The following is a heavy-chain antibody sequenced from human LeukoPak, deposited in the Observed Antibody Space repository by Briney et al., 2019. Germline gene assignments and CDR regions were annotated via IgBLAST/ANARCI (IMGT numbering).Heavy chain of an antibody. D-gene: IGHD3-10*01. J-gene: IGHJ6*02. V-gene: IGHV3-7*04. CDR3: ARDYYASNGVDV. CDR2: IKQDGSEK. CDR1: GFTLSSYW. Sequence: GGSLRLSCAASGFTLSSYWMSWVRQAAGKGLEWVANIKQDGSEKYYVDSVKGRFTISRDNAKNSLDLQMNSLRPEDTAVYYCARDYYASNGVDVWGQGTTVTVSS.